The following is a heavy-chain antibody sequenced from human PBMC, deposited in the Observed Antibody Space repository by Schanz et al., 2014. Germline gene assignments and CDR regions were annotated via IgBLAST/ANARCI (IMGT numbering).Heavy chain of an antibody. D-gene: IGHD3-10*01. CDR3: ARIGGSVFDY. J-gene: IGHJ4*02. CDR2: FDAHDGRA. CDR1: GFSFGNYD. Sequence: EVQLVESGGGLVQPGGSLRLSCEASGFSFGNYDMSWVRQAPGKGLEWVSGFDAHDGRAYYADSAKGRFTISRDNSKNSLYLQMNSLRAEDTAVYYCARIGGSVFDYWAQGTLVTVSS. V-gene: IGHV3-23*04.